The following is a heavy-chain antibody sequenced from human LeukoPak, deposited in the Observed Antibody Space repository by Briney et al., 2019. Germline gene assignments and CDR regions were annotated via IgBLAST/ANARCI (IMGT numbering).Heavy chain of an antibody. CDR1: GFTFSSYA. J-gene: IGHJ4*02. D-gene: IGHD6-6*01. CDR3: ARESFAARWD. Sequence: PGGSLRLSCAASGFTFSSYAMHWVRQAPGKGLEWVTIISYDGNNKYYADSVKGRFTISRDNAKTSLYLQMNSLRAEDTAVYYCARESFAARWDWGQGTLVTVSS. CDR2: ISYDGNNK. V-gene: IGHV3-30*04.